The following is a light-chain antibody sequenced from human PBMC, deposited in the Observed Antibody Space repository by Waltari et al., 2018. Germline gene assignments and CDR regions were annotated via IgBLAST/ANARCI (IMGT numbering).Light chain of an antibody. CDR1: QSISSY. J-gene: IGKJ4*01. V-gene: IGKV1-39*01. CDR3: QQSYSTPLT. CDR2: AAS. Sequence: DIQMTQSPSSLSASVGDRVTITCRARQSISSYLHWYQQKPGKAPKLLIYAASSLQSGGPSRVGGSGSGTDVTLTISSLQPEDFATYYCQQSYSTPLTFGGGTKVEIK.